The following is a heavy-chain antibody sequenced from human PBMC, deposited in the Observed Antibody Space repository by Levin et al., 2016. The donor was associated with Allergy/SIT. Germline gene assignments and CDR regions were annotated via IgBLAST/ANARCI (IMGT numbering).Heavy chain of an antibody. V-gene: IGHV5-51*01. CDR1: GFSFANYW. Sequence: GESLKISCQGSGFSFANYWIAWVRQMPGKGLEWMGIISPDDSDTKYSPSFQGHVAISADKSTGTAYLHWSSLKASDTAMYFCARSPENFVSGLFYFDYWGQGTLVIVSS. D-gene: IGHD3-22*01. CDR2: ISPDDSDT. CDR3: ARSPENFVSGLFYFDY. J-gene: IGHJ4*02.